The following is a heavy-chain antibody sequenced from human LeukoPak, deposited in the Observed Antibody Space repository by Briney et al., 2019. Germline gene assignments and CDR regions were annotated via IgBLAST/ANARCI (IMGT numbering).Heavy chain of an antibody. D-gene: IGHD1-20*01. CDR2: ISYDGSNK. V-gene: IGHV3-30-3*01. CDR1: GFTFSSYA. J-gene: IGHJ5*02. Sequence: GGSLRLSCAASGFTFSSYAMHWVRQAPGKGLEWLAVISYDGSNKYYADSVKGRFTISRDNSKNTLYLQMNSLRAEDTAVYYCARGAFYNWNDGWFDPWGQGTLVTVSS. CDR3: ARGAFYNWNDGWFDP.